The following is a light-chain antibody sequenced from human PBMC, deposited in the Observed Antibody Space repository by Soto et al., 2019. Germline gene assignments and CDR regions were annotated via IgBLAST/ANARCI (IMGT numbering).Light chain of an antibody. V-gene: IGKV3-20*01. J-gene: IGKJ2*01. CDR2: GAS. CDR3: QQYGRSPPFA. Sequence: EIVLTHSPGTLSLSPGERATLSCRASQSVSSNYIAWYQQNPGQAPRLLIYGASTRATGIPDRFSGSGSGTDFTLTISRLEPEDFGVYFCQQYGRSPPFAFGQGTKVDIK. CDR1: QSVSSNY.